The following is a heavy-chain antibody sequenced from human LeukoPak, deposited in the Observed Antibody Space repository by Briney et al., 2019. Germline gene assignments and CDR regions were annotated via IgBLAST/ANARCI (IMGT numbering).Heavy chain of an antibody. D-gene: IGHD3-10*01. J-gene: IGHJ4*02. CDR1: GSSISSYY. CDR2: IYYSGST. Sequence: SETLSLTCTVSGSSISSYYWSWIRQPPGKGLEWIGYIYYSGSTNYNPSLKSRVTISVDTSKNQFSLKLSSVTAADTAVYYCARQSYGSGSPPDYFDYWGQGTLVTVSS. V-gene: IGHV4-59*08. CDR3: ARQSYGSGSPPDYFDY.